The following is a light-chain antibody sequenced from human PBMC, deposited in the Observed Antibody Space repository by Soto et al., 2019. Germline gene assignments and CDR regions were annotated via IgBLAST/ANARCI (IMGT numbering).Light chain of an antibody. Sequence: DIQMTQFPSSLSASVGDRVTITCRASQTISTYLNWYQQQSGKAPKLLIYSASTLQSGVPSRFSGSGSGTDFTLTISNLQPEDFATDHCQQIFSTPLTFGQWTKVEIK. CDR3: QQIFSTPLT. CDR1: QTISTY. V-gene: IGKV1-39*01. CDR2: SAS. J-gene: IGKJ1*01.